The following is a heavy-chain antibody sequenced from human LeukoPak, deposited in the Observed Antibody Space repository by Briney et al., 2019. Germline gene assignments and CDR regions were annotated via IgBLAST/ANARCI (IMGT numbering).Heavy chain of an antibody. CDR3: ARHGVGLWFGELSNPFDY. CDR2: IYYSGST. J-gene: IGHJ4*02. CDR1: GGSISSYY. Sequence: ASETLSLTCTVSGGSISSYYWSWIRQPPGKGLEWIGYIYYSGSTNYNPSLKSRVTISVDTSKNQFSLKLSSVTAAGTAVYYCARHGVGLWFGELSNPFDYWGQGTLVTVSS. V-gene: IGHV4-59*08. D-gene: IGHD3-10*01.